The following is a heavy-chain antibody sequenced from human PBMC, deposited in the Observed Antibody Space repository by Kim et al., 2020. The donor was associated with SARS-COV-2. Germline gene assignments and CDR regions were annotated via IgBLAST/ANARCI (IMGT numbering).Heavy chain of an antibody. J-gene: IGHJ4*03. CDR3: ARDPIYAIGRGYFDS. CDR2: ISFDGSNT. CDR1: GFTVTMYS. V-gene: IGHV3-30-3*01. D-gene: IGHD2-2*01. Sequence: GGSLRLSCAASGFTVTMYSMHWVRQAPGKGLEWVAVISFDGSNTDYADSVKGRFTVSSNCSKNTDFLVNSRLAHADTALYFAARDPIYAIGRGYFDSWG.